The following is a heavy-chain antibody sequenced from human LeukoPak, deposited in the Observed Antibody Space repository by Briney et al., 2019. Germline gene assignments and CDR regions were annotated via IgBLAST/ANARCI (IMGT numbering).Heavy chain of an antibody. V-gene: IGHV1-69*01. D-gene: IGHD1-26*01. J-gene: IGHJ5*02. Sequence: SVKVSCKASGGTFSSYAISWVRQAPGQGLEWMGGITPIFGTANYAQKFQGRVTITADESTSTAYMELSSLRSEDTAVYYCARIDPGGSYGDGFDPWGQGTLVTVSS. CDR3: ARIDPGGSYGDGFDP. CDR2: ITPIFGTA. CDR1: GGTFSSYA.